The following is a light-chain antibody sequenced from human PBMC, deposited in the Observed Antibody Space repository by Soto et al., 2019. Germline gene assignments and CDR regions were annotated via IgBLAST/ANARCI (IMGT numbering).Light chain of an antibody. V-gene: IGLV2-8*01. Sequence: QSVLTQPPSASGSPGQSVTISCTGTSSDVGGYDSVSWYQQHPGKVPTVIIYDVSKRPSGVPDRFSGSKSGNTASLTVSGLQAEDEADYYCSSYAGSNNLVFGGGTQLTVL. CDR2: DVS. CDR1: SSDVGGYDS. CDR3: SSYAGSNNLV. J-gene: IGLJ3*02.